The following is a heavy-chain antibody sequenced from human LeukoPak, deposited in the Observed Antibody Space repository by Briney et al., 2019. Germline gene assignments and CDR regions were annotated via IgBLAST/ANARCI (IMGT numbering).Heavy chain of an antibody. J-gene: IGHJ2*01. D-gene: IGHD6-19*01. Sequence: WGSLSLSCAASGFTFSTYSLNWVRQPPGPGLEWVSSISSGGNYIYYADSVKGRFTISRDNTKNSLYLQMNCLRAEETAVYYCARAGILGAGTDWYFDLWGRGTLVTVSS. CDR2: ISSGGNYI. CDR1: GFTFSTYS. CDR3: ARAGILGAGTDWYFDL. V-gene: IGHV3-21*01.